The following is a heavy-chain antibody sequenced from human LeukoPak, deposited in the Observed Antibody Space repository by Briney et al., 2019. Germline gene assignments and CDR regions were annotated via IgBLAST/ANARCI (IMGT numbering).Heavy chain of an antibody. V-gene: IGHV4-34*12. Sequence: SETLSLTCTVSGGSINTYYWSWVRQPPGKGLEWIGETLHSGSTSYNPSLQSRVTMSINTSKSQFSLRLTSVTAADTAIYYCARNGDYSLDSWGQGTLVTVSS. CDR1: GGSINTYY. CDR2: TLHSGST. D-gene: IGHD4-17*01. J-gene: IGHJ4*02. CDR3: ARNGDYSLDS.